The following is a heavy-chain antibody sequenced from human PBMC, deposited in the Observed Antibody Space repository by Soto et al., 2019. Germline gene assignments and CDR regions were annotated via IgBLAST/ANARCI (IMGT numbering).Heavy chain of an antibody. Sequence: GGSLRLSCAASGFTFSSYAMHWVRQAPGKGLEWVAVISYDGSNKYYADSVKGRFTISRDNSKNTLYLQTNSLRAEDTAVYYCARSIQAYCGGDCYPGYWGQGTLVTVSS. CDR3: ARSIQAYCGGDCYPGY. J-gene: IGHJ4*02. D-gene: IGHD2-21*02. CDR1: GFTFSSYA. V-gene: IGHV3-30-3*01. CDR2: ISYDGSNK.